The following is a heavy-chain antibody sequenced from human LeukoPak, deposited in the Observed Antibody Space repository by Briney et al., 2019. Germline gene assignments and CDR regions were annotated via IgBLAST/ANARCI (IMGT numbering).Heavy chain of an antibody. Sequence: SETLSLTCTVSGGSISSYYWSWIRQPPGKGLEWIGRIYTSGSTNYNPSLKSRVTISVDKSKNQFSLKLSSVTAADTAVYYCARGGRWLQLDYWGQGTLVTVSS. V-gene: IGHV4-4*07. D-gene: IGHD5-24*01. J-gene: IGHJ4*02. CDR2: IYTSGST. CDR3: ARGGRWLQLDY. CDR1: GGSISSYY.